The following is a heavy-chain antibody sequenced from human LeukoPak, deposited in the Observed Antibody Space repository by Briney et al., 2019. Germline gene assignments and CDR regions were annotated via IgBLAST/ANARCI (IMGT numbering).Heavy chain of an antibody. J-gene: IGHJ6*03. V-gene: IGHV1-69*05. CDR1: GGSFSSHA. CDR3: ARGSWDDVGYYYYYYMDV. CDR2: TIPLFGTT. Sequence: ASVKVSCKASGGSFSSHAVGWVRQAPGQGLEWLGGTIPLFGTTRYAQKFQGRVTITTDESTRTAYMDLSSLTSEDTAVYYCARGSWDDVGYYYYYYMDVWGKGSTVTDSS. D-gene: IGHD1-1*01.